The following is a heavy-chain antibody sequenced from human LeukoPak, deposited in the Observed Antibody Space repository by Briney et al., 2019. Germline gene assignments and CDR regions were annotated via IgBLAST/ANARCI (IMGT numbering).Heavy chain of an antibody. V-gene: IGHV3-7*01. CDR2: INGNGSIE. CDR3: ARDPKVGDTGGGDY. Sequence: GVSLRLFCASSGFTFSSYWMLWVRHAPGKGLEWVSNINGNGSIENYVHSVRGRFTIFRDNAKDAPYLQMNSLRVDDTAIYYCARDPKVGDTGGGDYWGQGTLVTVSS. D-gene: IGHD1-26*01. CDR1: GFTFSSYW. J-gene: IGHJ4*02.